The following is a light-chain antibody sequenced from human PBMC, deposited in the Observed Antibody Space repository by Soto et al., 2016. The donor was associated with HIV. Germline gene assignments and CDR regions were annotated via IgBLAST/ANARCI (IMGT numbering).Light chain of an antibody. Sequence: SYVLTQPPSVSVAPGKTARISCGGNNIGSQSVHWYQQKSGQAPVLVVYEDRDRPSGIPERFSGSKSGNTATLTISRVEAGDEADYYCQVWDSNSDHPFVFGTGTKVT. V-gene: IGLV3-21*03. J-gene: IGLJ1*01. CDR2: EDR. CDR1: NIGSQS. CDR3: QVWDSNSDHPFV.